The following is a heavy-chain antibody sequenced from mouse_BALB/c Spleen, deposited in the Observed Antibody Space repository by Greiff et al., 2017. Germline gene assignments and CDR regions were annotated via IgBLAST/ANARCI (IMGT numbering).Heavy chain of an antibody. CDR3: ARGTTVEDWYFDV. J-gene: IGHJ1*01. Sequence: EVQLQESGPSLVKPSQTLSLTCSVTGDSITSGYWNWIRKFPGNKLEYMGYISYSGSTYYNPSLKSRISITRDTSKNQYYLQLNSVTTEDTATYYCARGTTVEDWYFDVWGAGTTVTVSS. CDR2: ISYSGST. V-gene: IGHV3-8*02. CDR1: GDSITSGY. D-gene: IGHD1-1*01.